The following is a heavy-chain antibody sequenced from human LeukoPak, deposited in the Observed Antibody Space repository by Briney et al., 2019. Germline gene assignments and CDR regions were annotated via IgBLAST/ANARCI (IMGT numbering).Heavy chain of an antibody. Sequence: GGSLRLSCAASGFTFSSYGMHWVRQAPGKGLEWVAVISYDGSNKYYADSVKGRFTISRDNSKNTLYLQMNSLRAEDTAVYYCAKDGSGAGVATELWGQGTLVTVSS. D-gene: IGHD5-12*01. J-gene: IGHJ4*02. CDR1: GFTFSSYG. CDR3: AKDGSGAGVATEL. V-gene: IGHV3-30*18. CDR2: ISYDGSNK.